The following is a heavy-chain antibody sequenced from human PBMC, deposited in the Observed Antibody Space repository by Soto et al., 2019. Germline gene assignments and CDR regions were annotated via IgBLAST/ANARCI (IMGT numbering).Heavy chain of an antibody. V-gene: IGHV1-18*01. CDR2: ISAYNGNI. Sequence: ASVKVSWKASGYTFTSYGISCVRQAPGQGLEWMGWISAYNGNINYAQKLQGRVTMTTDTSTSTAYMELRSLRSDDTAVYYCARVLGYDFWSGYPDAFDIWGQGTMVTVSS. J-gene: IGHJ3*02. D-gene: IGHD3-3*01. CDR3: ARVLGYDFWSGYPDAFDI. CDR1: GYTFTSYG.